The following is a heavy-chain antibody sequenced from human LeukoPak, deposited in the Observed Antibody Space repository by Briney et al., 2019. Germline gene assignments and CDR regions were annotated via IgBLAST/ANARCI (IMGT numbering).Heavy chain of an antibody. J-gene: IGHJ4*02. CDR3: ARDGPAQMVDFDY. Sequence: ASVKVSCKASGYTFTGSGWYLYWLRQAPGQGLECVGWIHPNNGATLYAQKYQGRVAMTTDTSISTAYMELSRLRPDDTAMYYCARDGPAQMVDFDYWGQGTLVTVSS. CDR1: GYTFTGSGWY. V-gene: IGHV1-2*02. CDR2: IHPNNGAT. D-gene: IGHD3-10*01.